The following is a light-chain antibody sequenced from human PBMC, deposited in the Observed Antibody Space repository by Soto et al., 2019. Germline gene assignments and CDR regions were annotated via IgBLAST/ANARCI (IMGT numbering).Light chain of an antibody. J-gene: IGKJ1*01. CDR3: QQYGGSVPWT. CDR1: QSVSIL. CDR2: GAS. Sequence: EIVMTQSPATLSVSPGERATLSCRASQSVSILLAWYQQKPGQAPRLLIYGASTRATGIPDRFTGSGSGTDFTLTITRLDPEDFAVYYCQQYGGSVPWTFRQGTKVDIK. V-gene: IGKV3-20*01.